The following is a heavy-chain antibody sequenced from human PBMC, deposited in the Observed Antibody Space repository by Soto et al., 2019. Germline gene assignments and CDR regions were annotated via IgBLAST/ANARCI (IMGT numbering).Heavy chain of an antibody. V-gene: IGHV3-30-3*01. CDR1: GFTFSSYA. J-gene: IGHJ6*02. CDR2: ISYDGSNK. CDR3: AKSSGWDSSRAYYYYGMDV. D-gene: IGHD6-19*01. Sequence: SLRLSCAASGFTFSSYAMHWVRQAPGKGLEWVAVISYDGSNKYYADSVKGRFTISRDNSKNTLYLQMNSLRAEDTAVYYCAKSSGWDSSRAYYYYGMDVWGQGTTVTVSS.